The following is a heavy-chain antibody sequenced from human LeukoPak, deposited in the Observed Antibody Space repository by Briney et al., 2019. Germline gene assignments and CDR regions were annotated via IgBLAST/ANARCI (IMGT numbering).Heavy chain of an antibody. V-gene: IGHV3-30-3*01. J-gene: IGHJ4*02. CDR3: AKEFNRGLPDY. Sequence: GGSLRLSCAASGFTFSSYAMHWVRQAPGKGLEWVAVISYDGSNKYYADSVKGRFTISRDNSKNTLYLQMSSLRAEDTAVYYCAKEFNRGLPDYWGQGTLVTVPS. D-gene: IGHD2-21*01. CDR1: GFTFSSYA. CDR2: ISYDGSNK.